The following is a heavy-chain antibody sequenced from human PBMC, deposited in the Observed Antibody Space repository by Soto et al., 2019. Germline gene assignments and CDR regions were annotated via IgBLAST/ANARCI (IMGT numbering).Heavy chain of an antibody. V-gene: IGHV3-66*01. Sequence: GGSLRLSCAASGFTVSSNYMSWVRQAPGKGLEWVSVIYSGGSTYYADSVKGRFTISRDNSKNTLYLQMNSLRAEDTAVYYCAREPSGNWNDGLYLGDYWGQGTLVTVSS. D-gene: IGHD1-1*01. CDR2: IYSGGST. J-gene: IGHJ4*02. CDR1: GFTVSSNY. CDR3: AREPSGNWNDGLYLGDY.